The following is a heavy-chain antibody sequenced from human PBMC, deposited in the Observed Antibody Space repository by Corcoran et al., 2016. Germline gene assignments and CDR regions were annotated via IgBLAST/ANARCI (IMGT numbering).Heavy chain of an antibody. D-gene: IGHD3-10*01. CDR1: GGTFSSYA. CDR2: FIPIFGNA. Sequence: VQLVQSGAEVKKPGSSVKVSCKASGGTFSSYAISWVRQAPGQGLEWMGGFIPIFGNANYAQKFQGRVTFTADKSTSTAYMELSSLRSEDTAVYYCARVGGSGEDNWFDPWGQGTLVTVSS. J-gene: IGHJ5*02. CDR3: ARVGGSGEDNWFDP. V-gene: IGHV1-69*06.